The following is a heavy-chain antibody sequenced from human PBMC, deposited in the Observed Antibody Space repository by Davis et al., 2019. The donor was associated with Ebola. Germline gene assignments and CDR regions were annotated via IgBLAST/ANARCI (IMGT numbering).Heavy chain of an antibody. D-gene: IGHD6-19*01. J-gene: IGHJ4*02. V-gene: IGHV1-8*01. Sequence: ASVKVSCKASGYSFNSYDTNWVRQATGQGPEWMGWMTPSSGNTGYAQKFQGRVTMTRDTSISTAFMELSSLGSEDTAVYYCARVRSTSGWRYYFDYWGQGTLVTVSS. CDR3: ARVRSTSGWRYYFDY. CDR2: MTPSSGNT. CDR1: GYSFNSYD.